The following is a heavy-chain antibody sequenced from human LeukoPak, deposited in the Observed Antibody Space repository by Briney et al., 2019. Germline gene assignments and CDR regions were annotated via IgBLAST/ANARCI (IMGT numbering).Heavy chain of an antibody. Sequence: GGSLRLSCAASGFTFSSYAMSGVRQAPGKGLEWVSAISGSGGSTYYADSVKGRFTISRDNSKNTLYLQMNSLRAEDTAVYYCAKGTTANYYYYYGMDVWGQGTTVTVSS. D-gene: IGHD4-11*01. J-gene: IGHJ6*02. CDR2: ISGSGGST. V-gene: IGHV3-23*01. CDR1: GFTFSSYA. CDR3: AKGTTANYYYYYGMDV.